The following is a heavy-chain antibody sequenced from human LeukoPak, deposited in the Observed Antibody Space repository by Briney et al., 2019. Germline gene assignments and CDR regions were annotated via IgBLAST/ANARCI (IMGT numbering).Heavy chain of an antibody. Sequence: EASVKVSCKASGYTFTSYDINWVRQATGPGLEWMGWMNPNSGNTGYAQKFQGRVTMTRNTSISTAYMELSSLRSEDTAVYYCARGGGDYDFWSGYYYFDYWGQGTLVTVSS. CDR2: MNPNSGNT. D-gene: IGHD3-3*01. CDR1: GYTFTSYD. J-gene: IGHJ4*02. V-gene: IGHV1-8*01. CDR3: ARGGGDYDFWSGYYYFDY.